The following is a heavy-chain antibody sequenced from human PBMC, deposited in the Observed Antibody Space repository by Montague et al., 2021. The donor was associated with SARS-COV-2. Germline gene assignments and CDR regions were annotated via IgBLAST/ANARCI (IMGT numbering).Heavy chain of an antibody. CDR2: IDWDDDK. D-gene: IGHD5-24*01. V-gene: IGHV2-70*01. J-gene: IGHJ6*02. Sequence: PALVNPTQTLTLTCTFSGFSLSTSGMCVGWIRQPPGKALEWLALIDWDDDKYYSTSLKTRLTISKDTSKNQVVLTMTNMDPVDTATYYCARTSVEMATIGAYYYYGMDVWGQGTTVTVSS. CDR1: GFSLSTSGMC. CDR3: ARTSVEMATIGAYYYYGMDV.